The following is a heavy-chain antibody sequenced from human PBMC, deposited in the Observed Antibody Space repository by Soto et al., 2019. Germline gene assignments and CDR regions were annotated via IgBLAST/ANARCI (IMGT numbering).Heavy chain of an antibody. Sequence: EVQLVESGGGVVRPGGSLRLSCAASGFTFDDYGMSWVRQAPGKGLEWVSGINWNGGSTGYADSVKGRFTISRDNAKNSLYLQMNSLRAEDTALYHCARVLGGYCSGGSCYGIRGYYYYYMDVWGKGTTVTVSS. CDR3: ARVLGGYCSGGSCYGIRGYYYYYMDV. CDR1: GFTFDDYG. D-gene: IGHD2-15*01. V-gene: IGHV3-20*01. J-gene: IGHJ6*03. CDR2: INWNGGST.